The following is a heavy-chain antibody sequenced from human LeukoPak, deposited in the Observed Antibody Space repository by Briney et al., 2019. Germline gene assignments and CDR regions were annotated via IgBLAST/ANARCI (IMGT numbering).Heavy chain of an antibody. CDR2: IYSGGST. Sequence: SGGSLRLSCAASGFTVSSNYMSWVRQAPGKGLEWVSVIYSGGSTYYADSVKGRFTISRDNSKNTLYLQMNSLRAEDTAVYYCAPTVSSGWTGDYWGQGTLVTVSS. V-gene: IGHV3-53*01. CDR1: GFTVSSNY. CDR3: APTVSSGWTGDY. J-gene: IGHJ4*02. D-gene: IGHD6-19*01.